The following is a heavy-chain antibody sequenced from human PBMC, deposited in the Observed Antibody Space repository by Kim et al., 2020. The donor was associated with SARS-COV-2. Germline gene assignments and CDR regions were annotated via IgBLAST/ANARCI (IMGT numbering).Heavy chain of an antibody. CDR3: AKDTFYSSGWSHHFDY. V-gene: IGHV3-43*02. Sequence: GGSLRLSCAASGFTFDDYAMHWVRQAPGKGLEWVSLISGDGGSTYYADSVKGRFTISRDNSKNSLYLQMNSLRTEDTALYYCAKDTFYSSGWSHHFDYWGQGTLVTVSS. D-gene: IGHD6-19*01. CDR2: ISGDGGST. CDR1: GFTFDDYA. J-gene: IGHJ4*02.